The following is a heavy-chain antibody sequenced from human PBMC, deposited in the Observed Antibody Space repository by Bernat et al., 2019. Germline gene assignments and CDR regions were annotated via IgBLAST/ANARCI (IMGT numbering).Heavy chain of an antibody. J-gene: IGHJ4*02. CDR2: IYYSGST. CDR3: ARDYGDYVFDY. CDR1: GGSISSSSYY. V-gene: IGHV4-61*01. D-gene: IGHD4-17*01. Sequence: QLQLQESGPGLVKPSETLSLTCTVSGGSISSSSYYWSWIRQPPGKGLEWIGYIYYSGSTNYNPSLKSRVTISVDTSKNQFSLKLSSVTAADTAVYYCARDYGDYVFDYWGQGTLVTVSS.